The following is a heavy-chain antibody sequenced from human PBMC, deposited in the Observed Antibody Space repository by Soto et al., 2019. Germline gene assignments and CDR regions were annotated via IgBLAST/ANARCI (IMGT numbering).Heavy chain of an antibody. CDR3: ARESSRGLYGLDV. CDR1: GGSVSSDNYY. D-gene: IGHD3-10*01. Sequence: QVQLQESGPGLVKPSETLSLTCTVSGGSVSSDNYYWSWIRQPPGKGLEWIGEIYVAGRPDYNPPLKRRVTISLDTSKNQSSLTLSPVTAADTALYYCARESSRGLYGLDVWGQGTTVTVSS. J-gene: IGHJ6*02. CDR2: IYVAGRP. V-gene: IGHV4-61*01.